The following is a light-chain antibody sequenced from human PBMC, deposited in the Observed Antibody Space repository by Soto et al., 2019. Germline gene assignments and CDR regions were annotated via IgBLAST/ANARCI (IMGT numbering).Light chain of an antibody. J-gene: IGLJ2*01. Sequence: QSVLTQPPSVSGAPGQRVPISCTGSSSSIGAGYDVHWYQHLPGTAPKLLIYGNINRPSGVPDRFSGSKSGSSASLAITGLQAEDEADYYCQSYDSRLTGYVIFGGGTKLTVL. CDR3: QSYDSRLTGYVI. CDR2: GNI. V-gene: IGLV1-40*01. CDR1: SSSIGAGYD.